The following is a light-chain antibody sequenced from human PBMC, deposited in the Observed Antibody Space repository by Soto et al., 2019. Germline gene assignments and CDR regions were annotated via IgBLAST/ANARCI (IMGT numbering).Light chain of an antibody. Sequence: EIVMTQSQATISVTPVEKATLSCMASQSMGSNVAWYQQKPGQAPRLLIYGASTRAAGIPARFSGSGSGTEFTLTITSLQSEDFAVYYCQQFHNWPRTFGQGTKVDIK. CDR2: GAS. V-gene: IGKV3-15*01. CDR3: QQFHNWPRT. CDR1: QSMGSN. J-gene: IGKJ1*01.